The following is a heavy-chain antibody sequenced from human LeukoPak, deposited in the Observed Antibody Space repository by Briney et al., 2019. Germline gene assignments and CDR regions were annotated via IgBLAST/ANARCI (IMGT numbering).Heavy chain of an antibody. J-gene: IGHJ3*02. CDR3: ARVQMVYAFDI. V-gene: IGHV4-59*01. CDR1: GGSISSYY. D-gene: IGHD6-13*01. CDR2: IYYSGST. Sequence: PSETLSLTCTVSGGSISSYYWSWTRQPPGKGLEWIGYIYYSGSTNYNPSLKSRVTISVDTSKNQFSLKLSSVTAADTAVYYRARVQMVYAFDIWGQGTMVTVSS.